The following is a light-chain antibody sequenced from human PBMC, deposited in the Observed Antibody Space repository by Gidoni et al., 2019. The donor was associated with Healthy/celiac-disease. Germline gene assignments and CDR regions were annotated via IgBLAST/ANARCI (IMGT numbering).Light chain of an antibody. V-gene: IGKV3-11*01. J-gene: IGKJ4*01. CDR3: QQRSNWLLT. CDR1: QSVSSY. Sequence: EIVLTQSPATLSLSPGERATLSCRASQSVSSYLAWYQQKPGQAPRLLIYDASHRATGIPARFSGSGSGTDFTLTISSLEPEDFAVYYCQQRSNWLLTFXGXTKVEIK. CDR2: DAS.